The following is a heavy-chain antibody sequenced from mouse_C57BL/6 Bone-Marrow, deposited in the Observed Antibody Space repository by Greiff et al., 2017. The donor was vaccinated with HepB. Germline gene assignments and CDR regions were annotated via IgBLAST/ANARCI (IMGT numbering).Heavy chain of an antibody. D-gene: IGHD2-2*01. J-gene: IGHJ3*01. CDR3: ARHLVTTAWFAY. V-gene: IGHV5-6*01. Sequence: EVQRVESGGDLVKPGGSLKLSCAASGFTFSSYGMSWVRQTPDKRLEWVATISSGGSYTYYPDSVKGRFTISRDNAKNTLYLQMSSLKSEDTAMYYCARHLVTTAWFAYWGQGTLVTVSA. CDR2: ISSGGSYT. CDR1: GFTFSSYG.